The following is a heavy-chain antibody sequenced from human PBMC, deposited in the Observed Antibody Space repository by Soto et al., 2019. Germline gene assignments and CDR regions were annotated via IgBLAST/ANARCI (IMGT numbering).Heavy chain of an antibody. Sequence: QITLKESGPTLVKPTQTLTLTCTFSGFSLSASGVGVGWIRQPPGKALEWLALIYWDDDKSYSPSLKSRLTITKDTSKNQVVLTMTNMDPVDTATYYCAHSNYVDSKFDFWGQGTLVTVSS. D-gene: IGHD3-16*01. CDR2: IYWDDDK. CDR1: GFSLSASGVG. J-gene: IGHJ4*02. CDR3: AHSNYVDSKFDF. V-gene: IGHV2-5*02.